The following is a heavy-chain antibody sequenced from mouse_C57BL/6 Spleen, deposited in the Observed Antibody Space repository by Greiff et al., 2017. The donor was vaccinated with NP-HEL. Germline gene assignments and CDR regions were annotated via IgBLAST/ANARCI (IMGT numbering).Heavy chain of an antibody. CDR1: GFNIKNTY. CDR2: IDPANGNP. Sequence: VQLQQSVAELVRPGASVKLSCTASGFNIKNTYMHWVKQRPEQGLEWIGRIDPANGNPKYAPKFQGKATITADTSSNTAYLQLSRLTSEDTAIYYCARPYDYDRAWFAYWGQGTLVTVSA. J-gene: IGHJ3*01. CDR3: ARPYDYDRAWFAY. V-gene: IGHV14-3*01. D-gene: IGHD2-4*01.